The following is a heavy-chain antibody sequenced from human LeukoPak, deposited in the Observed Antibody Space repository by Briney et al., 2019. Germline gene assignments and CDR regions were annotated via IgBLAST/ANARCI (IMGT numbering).Heavy chain of an antibody. CDR1: GFTFSISW. Sequence: PGGSLRLSCVASGFTFSISWVTWVRQAPGKRLEWVANIDEHGSGKYYVDSVKGRFAISRDYASNSVFLQMDSLRAEDTSVYYCARDAGWGYYDLWGQGTPVTVSS. V-gene: IGHV3-7*01. CDR3: ARDAGWGYYDL. D-gene: IGHD1-26*01. CDR2: IDEHGSGK. J-gene: IGHJ4*02.